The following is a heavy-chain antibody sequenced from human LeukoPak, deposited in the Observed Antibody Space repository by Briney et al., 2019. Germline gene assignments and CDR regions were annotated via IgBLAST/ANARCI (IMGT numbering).Heavy chain of an antibody. CDR2: INPNSGGT. D-gene: IGHD3-10*01. CDR1: GYTFTGYY. CDR3: ARVSAYYYGSGSPVGPMDV. J-gene: IGHJ6*03. Sequence: ASVKVSCKASGYTFTGYYMHWVRQAPGQGLEWMGWINPNSGGTNYEQKFQGRVTMTRDTSISTAYMELSRLRSDDTAVYYCARVSAYYYGSGSPVGPMDVWGKGTTVTVSS. V-gene: IGHV1-2*02.